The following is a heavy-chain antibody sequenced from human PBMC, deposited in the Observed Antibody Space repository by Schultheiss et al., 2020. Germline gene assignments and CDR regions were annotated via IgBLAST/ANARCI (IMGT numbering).Heavy chain of an antibody. D-gene: IGHD6-13*01. J-gene: IGHJ6*03. CDR2: INHSGST. V-gene: IGHV4-34*01. CDR1: GGSFSGYY. Sequence: SETLSLTCAVYGGSFSGYYWSWIRHPPGKWLEWIGEINHSGSTNYNPSLKSRVTISVDTSKNQFSLKLSSVTAADTAVYYCARGIGSSCYEGCYYYYYYMDVWGKGTTVTVSS. CDR3: ARGIGSSCYEGCYYYYYYMDV.